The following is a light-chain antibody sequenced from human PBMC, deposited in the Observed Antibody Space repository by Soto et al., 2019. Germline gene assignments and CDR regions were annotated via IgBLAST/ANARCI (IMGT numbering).Light chain of an antibody. J-gene: IGKJ1*01. CDR2: DTS. V-gene: IGKV3-11*01. CDR3: QQRTNWPWT. Sequence: PWERATLSCRASQSVGSYFAWYQQKPGQTPRLLIYDTSYRATGIPARFSGSGSGTDFALTISGLEPEDFAVYYCQQRTNWPWTFGQGTKVDIK. CDR1: QSVGSY.